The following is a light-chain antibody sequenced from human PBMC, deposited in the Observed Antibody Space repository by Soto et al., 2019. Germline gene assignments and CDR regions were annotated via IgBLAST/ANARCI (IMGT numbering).Light chain of an antibody. J-gene: IGKJ1*01. CDR3: QQYNNWPRT. Sequence: EIVMTQSPATLSVSPGERATLSCRASQSVSSNLAWYQQKPGQAPSLLIYGASTRATGIPARFSGSGSGTDFTLTISSLQSEDFEVYYCQQYNNWPRTFGKGTKVEIK. V-gene: IGKV3-15*01. CDR2: GAS. CDR1: QSVSSN.